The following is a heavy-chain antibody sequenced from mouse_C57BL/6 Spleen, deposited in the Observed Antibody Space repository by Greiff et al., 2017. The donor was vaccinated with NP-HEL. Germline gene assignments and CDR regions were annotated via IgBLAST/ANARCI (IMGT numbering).Heavy chain of an antibody. D-gene: IGHD4-1*01. CDR2: IHPNSGST. J-gene: IGHJ2*01. Sequence: VQLQQPGAELVKPGASVKLSCKASGYTFTSYWMHWVKQRPGQGLEWIGMIHPNSGSTNYNEKFKSKATLTVYKSSSTAYMQLSSLTSEDSAVYYCALTGTKYYFDYWGQGTTLTVSS. CDR3: ALTGTKYYFDY. V-gene: IGHV1-64*01. CDR1: GYTFTSYW.